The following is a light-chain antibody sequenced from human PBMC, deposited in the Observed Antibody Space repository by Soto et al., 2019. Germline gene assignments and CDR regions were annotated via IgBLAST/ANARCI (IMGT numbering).Light chain of an antibody. Sequence: QSALTQPASVSGSPGQSITISCTGTSSDVGAYNYDSWYQQYPGEAPKVIIYDVSHRPAGVSNRFSGSKSGNTASLTISGLQTQDESYYYCSSYTSSTTYVLGTG. CDR2: DVS. J-gene: IGLJ1*01. CDR3: SSYTSSTTYV. CDR1: SSDVGAYNY. V-gene: IGLV2-14*01.